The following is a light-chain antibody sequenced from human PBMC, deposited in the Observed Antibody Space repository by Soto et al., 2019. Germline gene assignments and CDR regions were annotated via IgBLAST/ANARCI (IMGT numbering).Light chain of an antibody. J-gene: IGKJ2*02. CDR1: QIVDSY. V-gene: IGKV3-11*01. CDR3: QQRRNWPPCT. Sequence: EVVLTQSPATLSLSPGERATLSCRASQIVDSYLVWYQQRPGQAPRLLIYDVSNRAPGIPARFSGGGSGTDFNLTITILETEDFAVSYCQQRRNWPPCTFGQGTKLEIK. CDR2: DVS.